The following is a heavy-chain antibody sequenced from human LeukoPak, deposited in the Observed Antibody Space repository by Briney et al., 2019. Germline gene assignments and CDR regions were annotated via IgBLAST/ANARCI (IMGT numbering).Heavy chain of an antibody. V-gene: IGHV3-23*01. CDR3: AKKIEMATISHFDY. CDR2: ISGSGGST. J-gene: IGHJ4*02. CDR1: GFTFSSYA. D-gene: IGHD5-24*01. Sequence: GGSLRLSCAASGFTFSSYAMSWVRQAPGKGLEWVSAISGSGGSTYYADSVKGRFTTSRDNSKNTLYLQMNSLRAEDTAVYYCAKKIEMATISHFDYWGQGTLVTASS.